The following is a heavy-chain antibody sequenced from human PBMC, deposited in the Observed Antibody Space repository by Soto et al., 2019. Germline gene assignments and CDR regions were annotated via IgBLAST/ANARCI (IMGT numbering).Heavy chain of an antibody. J-gene: IGHJ5*02. CDR3: ARVHENWFGP. CDR1: GGSFSSYT. CDR2: IIPILGIA. V-gene: IGHV1-69*02. Sequence: SVKVSCKAAGGSFSSYTISWVRQAPGQGLEWMGRIIPILGIANYAQKFQGRVTITADKSTSTAYMELSSLRSEDTAVYYCARVHENWFGPWGQGTLVTVSS. D-gene: IGHD1-1*01.